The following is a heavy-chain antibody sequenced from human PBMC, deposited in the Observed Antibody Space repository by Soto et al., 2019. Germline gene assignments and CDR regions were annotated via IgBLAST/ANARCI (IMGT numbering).Heavy chain of an antibody. J-gene: IGHJ4*02. V-gene: IGHV4-39*01. CDR2: ISYSGST. CDR1: GGSISSSSYY. D-gene: IGHD2-15*01. CDR3: TRHGGSYYCDY. Sequence: QLLLQESGPGLVKPSETLSLACTVSGGSISSSSYYWGWIRQPPGKGLEWIGSISYSGSTYYDPSFKSRVTISVDTSRNQFSLRLISVTAADTAIYYCTRHGGSYYCDYWGRGTLVTVSS.